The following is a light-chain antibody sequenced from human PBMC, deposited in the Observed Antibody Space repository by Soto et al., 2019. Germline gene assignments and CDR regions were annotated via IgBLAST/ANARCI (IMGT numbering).Light chain of an antibody. CDR1: QGISNY. CDR3: QQLFDSPIT. CDR2: AAS. V-gene: IGKV1-9*01. Sequence: DIQLTQSPSFLSASVGDRVTITCRASQGISNYLAWYQQKPGKAPNLLIYAASTLESGVPSRFSATVSGTEFSLTITSLQPEDFATYYCQQLFDSPITFGQGTRLEIK. J-gene: IGKJ5*01.